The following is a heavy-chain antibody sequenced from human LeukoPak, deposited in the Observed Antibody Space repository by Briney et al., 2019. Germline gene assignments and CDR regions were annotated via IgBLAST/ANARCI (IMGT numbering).Heavy chain of an antibody. V-gene: IGHV3-23*01. CDR3: AKNDGYSSSWFSFDY. J-gene: IGHJ4*02. D-gene: IGHD6-13*01. CDR1: GFTFSSYG. Sequence: GGSLRLSCAASGFTFSSYGMSWVRQAPGKGLEWVSAISGSGGSTYYADSVKGRFTISRDNSKNTLYLQMNSLRAEDTAVYHCAKNDGYSSSWFSFDYWGQGTLVTVSS. CDR2: ISGSGGST.